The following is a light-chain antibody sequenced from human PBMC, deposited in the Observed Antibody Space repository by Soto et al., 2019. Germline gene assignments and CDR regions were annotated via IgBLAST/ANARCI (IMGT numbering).Light chain of an antibody. CDR1: SSDVGGYNF. CDR3: SSYTSSRTSNWV. CDR2: DVS. J-gene: IGLJ3*02. Sequence: QSVLTQPASVSGSPGQSITISCTGTSSDVGGYNFVSWYQQHPGKAPKLMIYDVSNRPSGVSNRFAGSKSGNTASLTISGLQAEDEADYYCSSYTSSRTSNWVFGGGTKLTVL. V-gene: IGLV2-14*01.